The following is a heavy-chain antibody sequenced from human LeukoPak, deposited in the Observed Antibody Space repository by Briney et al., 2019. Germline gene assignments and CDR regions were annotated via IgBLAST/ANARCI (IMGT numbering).Heavy chain of an antibody. CDR3: ARDLAYYGSGKQNY. V-gene: IGHV3-66*01. J-gene: IGHJ4*02. D-gene: IGHD3-10*01. CDR2: INSGGST. CDR1: GFTVSSNH. Sequence: GGSLRLSCAASGFTVSSNHMSWVRRAPGKGLEWVSVINSGGSTYYADSVKGRFTISRDNSKNTLYLQMNNLSAEDTAVYYCARDLAYYGSGKQNYWGQGTLVTVSS.